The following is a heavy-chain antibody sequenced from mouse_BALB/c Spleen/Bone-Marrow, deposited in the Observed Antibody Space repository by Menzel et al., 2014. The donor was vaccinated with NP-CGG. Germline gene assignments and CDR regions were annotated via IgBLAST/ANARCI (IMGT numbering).Heavy chain of an antibody. CDR3: ARDHYGYYTMDY. Sequence: EVRLVESGGGLVKPGGSLKLSCAASGFTFSSYAMSWVRQSPEKRLEWVAEISSGGSYTYYPDTVTGRFTISRDNAKNTLHLEISSLRSEDTAMYYCARDHYGYYTMDYWGQGTSVTVSS. V-gene: IGHV5-9-4*01. J-gene: IGHJ4*01. D-gene: IGHD1-2*01. CDR2: ISSGGSYT. CDR1: GFTFSSYA.